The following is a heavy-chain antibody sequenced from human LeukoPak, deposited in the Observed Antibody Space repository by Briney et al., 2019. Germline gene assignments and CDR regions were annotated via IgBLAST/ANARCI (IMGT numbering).Heavy chain of an antibody. CDR2: ISSGGSTV. CDR3: ARDRDLMLNSGSYSSDY. CDR1: GFTFSNYE. V-gene: IGHV3-48*03. Sequence: GGSLRLSCAASGFTFSNYEMHWVRRAPGKGLEWVSYISSGGSTVYYADSVKGRFTVSRDNAKNSLYLQMSSLRAEDTAVYYCARDRDLMLNSGSYSSDYWGQGTLVTVSS. J-gene: IGHJ4*02. D-gene: IGHD1-26*01.